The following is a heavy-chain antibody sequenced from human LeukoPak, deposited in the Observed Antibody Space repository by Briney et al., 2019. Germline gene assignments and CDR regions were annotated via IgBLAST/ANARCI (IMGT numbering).Heavy chain of an antibody. V-gene: IGHV4-39*01. Sequence: KSSETLSLTCTVSGGSISSSSYYWGWIRQPPGKGLEWIGSIYYSGSTYYNPSLKSRVTISIDTSKNQFSLELSSVTAADTAVYYCASATSSSSSWLIYWGQGTLVTVPS. CDR3: ASATSSSSSWLIY. J-gene: IGHJ4*02. CDR2: IYYSGST. CDR1: GGSISSSSYY. D-gene: IGHD6-13*01.